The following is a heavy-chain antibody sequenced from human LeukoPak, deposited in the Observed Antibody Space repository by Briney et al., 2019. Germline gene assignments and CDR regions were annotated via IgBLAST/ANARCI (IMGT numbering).Heavy chain of an antibody. Sequence: GGSLRLSCAASSFTFSSYWMTWVRQAPGKGLEWVANIKEDGSKTFYVDSVKGRFTISRDNAKNSLYLQMNSLRAEDTAVYYCASSGWYGRDWFDPWGQGTLVTVSS. V-gene: IGHV3-7*03. CDR2: IKEDGSKT. D-gene: IGHD6-19*01. CDR3: ASSGWYGRDWFDP. J-gene: IGHJ5*02. CDR1: SFTFSSYW.